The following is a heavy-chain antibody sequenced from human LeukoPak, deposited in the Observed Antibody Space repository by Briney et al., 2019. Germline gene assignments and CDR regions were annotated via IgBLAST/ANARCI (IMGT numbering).Heavy chain of an antibody. CDR3: ARWMATVTTPDY. D-gene: IGHD4-11*01. Sequence: GASVKVSCKASEYTFNGFYLHWVRQAPGQGLEWMGWINPNSGGTNYAQKFQGRVTMTRDTSISTAYMELSRLRSDDTAVYYCARWMATVTTPDYWGQGTLVTVSS. V-gene: IGHV1-2*02. J-gene: IGHJ4*02. CDR1: EYTFNGFY. CDR2: INPNSGGT.